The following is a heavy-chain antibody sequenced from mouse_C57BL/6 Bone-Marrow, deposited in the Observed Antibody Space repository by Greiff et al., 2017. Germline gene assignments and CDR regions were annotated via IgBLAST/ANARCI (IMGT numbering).Heavy chain of an antibody. V-gene: IGHV5-17*01. J-gene: IGHJ1*03. D-gene: IGHD1-3*01. CDR3: ARSGVYWYFDV. CDR1: GFTFRDYG. Sequence: DVQLVESGGGLVKPGGSLKLSCAASGFTFRDYGMHWVRQAPEKGLEWVAYISSGSRAIYHAVTVKGRFTISRDNAKNTLFWQMTSLRSEDTAMYYCARSGVYWYFDVWGTGTTVTVSS. CDR2: ISSGSRAI.